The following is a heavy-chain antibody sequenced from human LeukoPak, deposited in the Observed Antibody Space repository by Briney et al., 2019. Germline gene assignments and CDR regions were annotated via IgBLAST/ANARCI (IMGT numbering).Heavy chain of an antibody. Sequence: ASVNGSCKASGYTFTSYYMHWVRQAPGQGLEWMGTINPSGGSTSYAQKFQGRVTMTRDTSTSTVYMELSSLRSEDTAVFYCAREATLRDTSSWWVYSGERALVTVSS. D-gene: IGHD6-13*01. V-gene: IGHV1-46*01. J-gene: IGHJ4*02. CDR3: AREATLRDTSSWWVY. CDR2: INPSGGST. CDR1: GYTFTSYY.